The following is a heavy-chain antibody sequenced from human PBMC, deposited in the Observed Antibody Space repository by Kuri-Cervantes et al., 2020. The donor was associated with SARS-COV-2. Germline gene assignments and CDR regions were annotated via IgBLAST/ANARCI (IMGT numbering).Heavy chain of an antibody. CDR2: IYTSGST. V-gene: IGHV4-4*07. J-gene: IGHJ4*02. CDR1: GGSISSYY. D-gene: IGHD3-16*02. CDR3: ARHPQNYYDYVWGSYRKYYFDY. Sequence: SETLSLTCTVSGGSISSYYWSWIRQPAGKGLEWIGRIYTSGSTNYNPSLKSRVTMSVDTSKNQFSLKLSSVTAADTAVYYCARHPQNYYDYVWGSYRKYYFDYWGQGTLVTVSS.